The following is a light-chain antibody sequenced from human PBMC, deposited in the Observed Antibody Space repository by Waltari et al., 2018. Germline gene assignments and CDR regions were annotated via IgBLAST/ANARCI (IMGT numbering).Light chain of an antibody. CDR1: SLRSYY. CDR2: EKD. V-gene: IGLV3-19*01. CDR3: HSRDASGVGGS. Sequence: SSELTQDPAVSVAMGQTVRITCQGDSLRSYYASWYQQRPGQAPILVIYEKDNRPSGVPDRFSGSSSHNTASLTITGAQAEDEASYYCHSRDASGVGGSFGGGTKLTVL. J-gene: IGLJ2*01.